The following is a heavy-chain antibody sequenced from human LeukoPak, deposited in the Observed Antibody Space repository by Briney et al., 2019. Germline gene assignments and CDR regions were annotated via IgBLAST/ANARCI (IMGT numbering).Heavy chain of an antibody. J-gene: IGHJ5*02. Sequence: ASVKVSCKASGYTFTSYGISWVRQAPGQGLEWMGWISAYNGTANYAQKFQGRVTITTDESTSTAYMELSSLRSEDTAVYYCARDLRDIVVVPAATGGIGWFDPWGQGTPVTVSS. CDR1: GYTFTSYG. V-gene: IGHV1-18*01. CDR2: ISAYNGTA. D-gene: IGHD2-2*01. CDR3: ARDLRDIVVVPAATGGIGWFDP.